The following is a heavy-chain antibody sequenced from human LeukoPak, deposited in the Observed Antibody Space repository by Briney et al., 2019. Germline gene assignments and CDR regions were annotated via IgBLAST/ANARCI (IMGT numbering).Heavy chain of an antibody. CDR1: GYTFTGYY. D-gene: IGHD3-16*01. CDR2: INPNSGGT. J-gene: IGHJ6*03. V-gene: IGHV1-2*02. CDR3: AGVEVHPRRFYYYMDV. Sequence: ASVKVSCKASGYTFTGYYMHWVRQAPGQGLEWMGWINPNSGGTNYAQKFQGRVTMTRDTSISTAYMELSRLRSDDTAVYYCAGVEVHPRRFYYYMDVWGKGTTVTISS.